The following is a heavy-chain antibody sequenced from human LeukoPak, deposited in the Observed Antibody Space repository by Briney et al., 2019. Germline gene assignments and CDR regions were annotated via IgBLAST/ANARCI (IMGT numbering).Heavy chain of an antibody. J-gene: IGHJ4*02. Sequence: GGSLRLSCAASGFTFSSYAMRWVRQAPGKGLEWVSGISGSGRGVNTYSANSVKGRFTISRDNSKNTLYVQMNSLGAEDTAVYYCARAGSIRFDYWGQGTLVTVSS. D-gene: IGHD1-26*01. CDR1: GFTFSSYA. CDR2: ISGSGRGVNT. CDR3: ARAGSIRFDY. V-gene: IGHV3-23*01.